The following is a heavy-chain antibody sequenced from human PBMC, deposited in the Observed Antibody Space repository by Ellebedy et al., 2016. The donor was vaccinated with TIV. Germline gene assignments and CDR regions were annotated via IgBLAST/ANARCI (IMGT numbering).Heavy chain of an antibody. V-gene: IGHV3-13*01. J-gene: IGHJ3*02. Sequence: GESLKISXAASGFTFSSYDMHWVRQATGKGLEWVSMIGTAGDTYYPGSVKGRFTISRENAKNSLYLQMNSLSAEDTAMYYCARDETHYGPGTYYDAFDIWGHGTMVTVSS. CDR1: GFTFSSYD. CDR3: ARDETHYGPGTYYDAFDI. CDR2: IGTAGDT. D-gene: IGHD3-10*01.